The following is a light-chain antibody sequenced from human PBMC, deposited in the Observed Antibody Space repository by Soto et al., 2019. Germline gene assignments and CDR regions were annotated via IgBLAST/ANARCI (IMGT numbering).Light chain of an antibody. CDR2: GAS. V-gene: IGKV3-20*01. J-gene: IGKJ5*01. Sequence: DIVLTQSPGTLSLSPGERATLSCRASQKISSNLAWYQQKHGQAPRLLIYGASTRATGIPDRFSGSGSGTDFTLTISRLEPEDFAVYYCQQYGSSPPITFGQGTRLEIK. CDR3: QQYGSSPPIT. CDR1: QKISSN.